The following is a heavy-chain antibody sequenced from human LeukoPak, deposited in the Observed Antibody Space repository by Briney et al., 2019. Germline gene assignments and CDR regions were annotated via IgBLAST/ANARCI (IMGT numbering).Heavy chain of an antibody. CDR1: GFTFNRYG. CDR2: IRYDGSNK. Sequence: GGSLRLSCAASGFTFNRYGMHWVRQAPGKGLEWVAFIRYDGSNKYYADSVKGRFTISRDTSRNTLYLQMTSLRAEDTAVYYCAKDHGGSSTHYIDVWGKGTTVTVSS. J-gene: IGHJ6*03. D-gene: IGHD2-2*01. V-gene: IGHV3-30*02. CDR3: AKDHGGSSTHYIDV.